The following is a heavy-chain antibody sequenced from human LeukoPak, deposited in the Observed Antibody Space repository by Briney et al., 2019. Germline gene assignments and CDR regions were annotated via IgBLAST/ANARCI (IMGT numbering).Heavy chain of an antibody. Sequence: ASVKVSCKTSGYTFTDYYMHWVRQAPGQGLEWMGIINPSGGSTRSAQKFQGRVTMTRDMSTSTVYMELSSLRSEDTAVYYCARVQESQIDYYFDYWGQGTLVTVSS. CDR3: ARVQESQIDYYFDY. V-gene: IGHV1-46*01. J-gene: IGHJ4*02. D-gene: IGHD3-9*01. CDR1: GYTFTDYY. CDR2: INPSGGST.